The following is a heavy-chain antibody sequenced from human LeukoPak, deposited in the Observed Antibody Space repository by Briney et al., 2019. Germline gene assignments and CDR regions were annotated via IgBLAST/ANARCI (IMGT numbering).Heavy chain of an antibody. Sequence: GGSLRLSCAASGFTFDDYAMHWVRQAPGKGLEWVSGISWNSGSIGYADSVKGRFTISRDNAKNSLYLQMNSLRAEDTALYYCAKDRRDYYGSGSYPQGYFDYWGQGTLVTVSS. J-gene: IGHJ4*02. CDR3: AKDRRDYYGSGSYPQGYFDY. D-gene: IGHD3-10*01. CDR1: GFTFDDYA. V-gene: IGHV3-9*01. CDR2: ISWNSGSI.